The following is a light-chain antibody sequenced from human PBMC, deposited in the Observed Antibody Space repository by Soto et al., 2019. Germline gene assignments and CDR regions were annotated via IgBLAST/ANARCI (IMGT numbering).Light chain of an antibody. CDR2: AAS. J-gene: IGKJ1*01. Sequence: MVLTQSPGTLSLSPGERATLSSRASQSVGSNFLAWYQQKRGQAPRILIYAASNRASGIPDRFSGSGSGLDFTLTISRLEPEDFAVYYCQQFGSPPWAFGQGTRVEI. CDR1: QSVGSNF. V-gene: IGKV3-20*01. CDR3: QQFGSPPWA.